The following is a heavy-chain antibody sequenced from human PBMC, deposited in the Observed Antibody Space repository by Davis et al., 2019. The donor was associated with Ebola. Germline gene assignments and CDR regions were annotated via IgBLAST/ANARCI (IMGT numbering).Heavy chain of an antibody. J-gene: IGHJ4*02. CDR1: GGSFSGYY. CDR3: ARANIAAAGHFDY. CDR2: INHSGST. V-gene: IGHV4-34*01. D-gene: IGHD6-13*01. Sequence: SQTLSLTCAVYGGSFSGYYWSWIRQPPGKGLEWIGEINHSGSTNYNPSLKSRVTISIDTSKNQFSLKLSSVTAADTAVYYCARANIAAAGHFDYWGQGTLVTVSS.